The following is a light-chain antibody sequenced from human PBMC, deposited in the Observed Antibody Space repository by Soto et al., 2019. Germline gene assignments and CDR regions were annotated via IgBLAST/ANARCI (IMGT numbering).Light chain of an antibody. CDR1: QSVSSN. CDR3: QQCKDWPHT. Sequence: EIVMTQSPATLSVSPGESATLSCRASQSVSSNLAWYQQKPGQPPRLLIYGASTRATGIPARFSGRGSATEFTLTISSLQSGDCAVYYCQQCKDWPHTFGQATKLEIK. J-gene: IGKJ2*01. CDR2: GAS. V-gene: IGKV3-15*01.